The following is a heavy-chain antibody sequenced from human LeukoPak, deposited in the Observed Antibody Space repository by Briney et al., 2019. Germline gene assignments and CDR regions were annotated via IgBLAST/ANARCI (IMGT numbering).Heavy chain of an antibody. CDR1: VRSINNYY. CDR3: ARGGAPED. Sequence: PSETLSLTCTPSVRSINNYYWIWIRQPAAKALEWIGRIHSSWGTTYNPSLKSRVTMSLGTSKNQFSLKLSSVTAADTAVYYCARGGAPEDWGQGTLVTVSS. CDR2: IHSSWGT. J-gene: IGHJ4*02. V-gene: IGHV4-4*07.